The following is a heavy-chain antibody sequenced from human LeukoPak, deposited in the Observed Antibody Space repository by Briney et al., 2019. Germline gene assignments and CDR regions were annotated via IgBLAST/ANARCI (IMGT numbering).Heavy chain of an antibody. J-gene: IGHJ6*03. D-gene: IGHD1-26*01. CDR2: INPSGGST. CDR1: GYTFTSYY. CDR3: ATVGRIVGATAHCYYCMDV. Sequence: ASVKVSCKASGYTFTSYYMHWVRQAPGQGLEWMGIINPSGGSTSYAQKFQGRVTMTRDMSTSTVYMELSSLRSEDTAVYYCATVGRIVGATAHCYYCMDVWGKGTTDTVSS. V-gene: IGHV1-46*01.